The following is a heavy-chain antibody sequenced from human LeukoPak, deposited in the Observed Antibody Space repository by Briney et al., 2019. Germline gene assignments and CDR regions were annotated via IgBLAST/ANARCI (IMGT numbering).Heavy chain of an antibody. CDR3: ARGGGPFDP. CDR1: GGSISSYY. V-gene: IGHV4-59*01. Sequence: SETLSLTCTVSGGSISSYYWSWIRQPPGKGLEWIGYIYYSGSTKYNPSLKSRVTISIDTSKNQLSLKLRSVTAADTAVYYCARGGGPFDPWGQRTLVTVSS. D-gene: IGHD3-16*01. CDR2: IYYSGST. J-gene: IGHJ5*02.